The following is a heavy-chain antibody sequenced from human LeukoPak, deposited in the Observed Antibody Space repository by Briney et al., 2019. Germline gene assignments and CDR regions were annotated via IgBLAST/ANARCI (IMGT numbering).Heavy chain of an antibody. CDR3: ASGLYYFDY. Sequence: GALRLSCAASGFTFSSYSMNWVRQAPGKGLEWVSYISSSSSTIYYADSVKGRFTISRDNSKNTLYLQMNSLRAEDTAVYYCASGLYYFDYWGQGTLVTVSS. V-gene: IGHV3-48*01. J-gene: IGHJ4*02. CDR2: ISSSSSTI. CDR1: GFTFSSYS.